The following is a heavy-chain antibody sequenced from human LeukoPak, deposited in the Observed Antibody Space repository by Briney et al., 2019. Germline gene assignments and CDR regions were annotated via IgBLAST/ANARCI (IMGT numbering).Heavy chain of an antibody. CDR2: IIPIFGTA. Sequence: ASVKVSCKASGGTFSSYAISWVRQAPGQGLEWMGGIIPIFGTANYAQKFQGRVTITADESTSTAHMELSSLRSEDTAVYYCARDTHSGSWIDYFDYWGQGTLVTVSS. V-gene: IGHV1-69*13. J-gene: IGHJ4*02. CDR3: ARDTHSGSWIDYFDY. D-gene: IGHD1-26*01. CDR1: GGTFSSYA.